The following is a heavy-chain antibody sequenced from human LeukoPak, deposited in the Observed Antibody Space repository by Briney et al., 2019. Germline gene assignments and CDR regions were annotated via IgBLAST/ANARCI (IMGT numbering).Heavy chain of an antibody. CDR2: ISSSGSTI. CDR3: ARARNWNDAFDI. J-gene: IGHJ3*02. CDR1: GFTFSDYY. V-gene: IGHV3-11*01. Sequence: SGGSLRLSCAASGFTFSDYYMSWIRQAPGKGLEWVSYISSSGSTIYYADSVKGRFTISRDNAKNSLYLQMNSLRAEDTAVYYCARARNWNDAFDIWGQGTMVTVSS. D-gene: IGHD1-1*01.